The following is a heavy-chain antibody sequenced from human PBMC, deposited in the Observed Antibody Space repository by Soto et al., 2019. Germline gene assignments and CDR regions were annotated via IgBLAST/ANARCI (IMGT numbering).Heavy chain of an antibody. Sequence: SQTLSLTCTVSGGYISNYYGSWVRQPPGKGLEWIGYIYYRGNTNYNPSLKGRVTISVDTSMNKCSLNLSSVTAADTAVYYCVGGRYNYCSYGMDVWGQGTTVTVSS. CDR2: IYYRGNT. J-gene: IGHJ6*02. CDR1: GGYISNYY. CDR3: VGGRYNYCSYGMDV. D-gene: IGHD3-10*01. V-gene: IGHV4-59*08.